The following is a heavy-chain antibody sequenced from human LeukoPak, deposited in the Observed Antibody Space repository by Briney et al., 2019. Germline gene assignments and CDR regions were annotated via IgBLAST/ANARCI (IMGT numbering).Heavy chain of an antibody. V-gene: IGHV4-59*01. Sequence: PSETLSLTCTVSGGSISSYYWSWIRQPPGKGLEWIGYIYYSGSTNYNPSLKSRVTISVDTSKNQFSLKLSSVTAADTAVYYCASSIGGSNYGYWFDPWGQGTLVTVSS. D-gene: IGHD4-11*01. J-gene: IGHJ5*02. CDR2: IYYSGST. CDR1: GGSISSYY. CDR3: ASSIGGSNYGYWFDP.